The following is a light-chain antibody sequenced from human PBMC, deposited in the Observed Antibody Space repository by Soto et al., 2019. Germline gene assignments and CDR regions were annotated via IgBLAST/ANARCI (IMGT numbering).Light chain of an antibody. V-gene: IGKV1-8*01. CDR2: AVS. J-gene: IGKJ1*01. CDR1: QGINNW. CDR3: QQYDSSPRT. Sequence: IRMTQSPSSFSASTGDRVTITCRASQGINNWLAWYQQKPGKAPELLIYAVSYLQSGVPSRFSGSGSGTDFTLTISRLEPEDFAVYWCQQYDSSPRTFGQGTKVDIK.